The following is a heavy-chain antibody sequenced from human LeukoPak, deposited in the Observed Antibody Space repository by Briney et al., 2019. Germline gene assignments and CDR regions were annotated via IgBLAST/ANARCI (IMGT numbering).Heavy chain of an antibody. J-gene: IGHJ3*02. Sequence: GGSLRLSCAASGFTFSSYAMHWVRQAPGKGLEWVAVISYDGRNKYYADSVKVRFTISRDNSKNTLYLQMNSLRAEDTAVYYCARDRPTDSSGWPLDAFDIWGQGTMVTVSS. CDR2: ISYDGRNK. D-gene: IGHD6-19*01. V-gene: IGHV3-30*04. CDR1: GFTFSSYA. CDR3: ARDRPTDSSGWPLDAFDI.